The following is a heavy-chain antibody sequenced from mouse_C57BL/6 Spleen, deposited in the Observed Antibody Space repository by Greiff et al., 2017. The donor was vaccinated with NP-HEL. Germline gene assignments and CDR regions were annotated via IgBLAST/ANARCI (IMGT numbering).Heavy chain of an antibody. Sequence: EVQRVESGGDLVKPGGSLKLSCAASGFTFSSYGMSWVRQTPDKRLEWVATISSGGSYTYYPDSVKGRFTISRDNAKNTLYLQMSSLKSEDTAMYYCAIQRPQWGFAYWGQGTLVTVSA. CDR2: ISSGGSYT. V-gene: IGHV5-6*01. J-gene: IGHJ3*01. D-gene: IGHD1-2*01. CDR3: AIQRPQWGFAY. CDR1: GFTFSSYG.